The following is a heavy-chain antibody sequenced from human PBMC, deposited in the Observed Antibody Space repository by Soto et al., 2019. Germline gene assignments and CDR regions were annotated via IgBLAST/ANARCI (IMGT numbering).Heavy chain of an antibody. CDR2: ISAYNGNT. V-gene: IGHV1-18*01. J-gene: IGHJ4*02. CDR1: GYTFTSYG. CDR3: ARDRRIYDSSGYYYYY. Sequence: VASVKVSCEASGYTFTSYGISWVRQAPGQGLEWMGWISAYNGNTNYAQKLQGRVTMTTDTSTSTAYMELRSLRSDDTAVYYCARDRRIYDSSGYYYYYWGQGTLVTAPQ. D-gene: IGHD3-22*01.